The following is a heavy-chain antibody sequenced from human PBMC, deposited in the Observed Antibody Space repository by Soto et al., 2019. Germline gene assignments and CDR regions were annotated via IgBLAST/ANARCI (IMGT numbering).Heavy chain of an antibody. J-gene: IGHJ5*02. CDR2: IWYDGSNK. CDR3: ARDPGIAALANWFDP. CDR1: GFTFSSYG. D-gene: IGHD6-13*01. Sequence: GGSLRLSCAASGFTFSSYGMHWVRQAPGKGLEWVAVIWYDGSNKYYADSVKGRFTISRDNSKNTLHLQMNSLRAEDTAVYYCARDPGIAALANWFDPWGQGTLVTVSS. V-gene: IGHV3-33*01.